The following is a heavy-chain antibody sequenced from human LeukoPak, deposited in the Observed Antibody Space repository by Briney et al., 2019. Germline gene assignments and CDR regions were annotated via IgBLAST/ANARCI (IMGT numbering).Heavy chain of an antibody. CDR1: GGTFSSYA. J-gene: IGHJ3*02. V-gene: IGHV1-69*13. CDR2: IIPIFGTA. D-gene: IGHD6-13*01. CDR3: ASAGDSSSWPNDAFDI. Sequence: GASVKVSCKASGGTFSSYAISWVRQAPGQGLEWMGGIIPIFGTANYAQKFQGRVTITADESTSTAYMELSSLRSEDTAVYYCASAGDSSSWPNDAFDIWGQGTMVTVSS.